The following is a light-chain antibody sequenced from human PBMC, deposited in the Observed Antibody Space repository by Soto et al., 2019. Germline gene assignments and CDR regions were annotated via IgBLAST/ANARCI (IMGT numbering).Light chain of an antibody. CDR2: DTT. Sequence: QAVVTQETSLTVSPGGTVTLTCGSSTGAVTSGLFPYWFQQKPGQVPRTLIYDTTYKHSWTPAPFSRSLLGRKAALILSGAQPEDVVNYYCSLSYPTARMFGGGTELTVL. CDR3: SLSYPTARM. V-gene: IGLV7-46*01. CDR1: TGAVTSGLF. J-gene: IGLJ3*02.